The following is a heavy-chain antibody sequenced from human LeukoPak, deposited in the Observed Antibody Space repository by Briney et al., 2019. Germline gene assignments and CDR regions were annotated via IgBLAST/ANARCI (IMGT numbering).Heavy chain of an antibody. CDR3: AHSRSQGGKLRYFDWFKYNWFDP. J-gene: IGHJ5*02. CDR1: GFSLSTSGVG. CDR2: IYWDDDK. D-gene: IGHD3-9*01. Sequence: SGPTLVKPTQTLTLTCTFSGFSLSTSGVGVGWIRQPPGKALEWLALIYWDDDKRYSPSLKSRLTITKDTSKNQVVLTMTNMDPVDTATYYCAHSRSQGGKLRYFDWFKYNWFDPWGQGTLVTVSS. V-gene: IGHV2-5*02.